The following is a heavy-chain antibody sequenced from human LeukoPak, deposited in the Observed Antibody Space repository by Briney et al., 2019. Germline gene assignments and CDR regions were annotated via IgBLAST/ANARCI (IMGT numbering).Heavy chain of an antibody. Sequence: PGGPLRLSCAASGFNFRNPWMIWVRQAPGKSLEWVGRIKSKTDCGTTDSPATVKGRITNSRDDSKNTLYLQMNSLTTEDTAEYYCTTELERLPRGLGYWGQGTLVTVSS. CDR3: TTELERLPRGLGY. D-gene: IGHD1-1*01. CDR2: IKSKTDCGTT. V-gene: IGHV3-15*01. CDR1: GFNFRNPW. J-gene: IGHJ4*02.